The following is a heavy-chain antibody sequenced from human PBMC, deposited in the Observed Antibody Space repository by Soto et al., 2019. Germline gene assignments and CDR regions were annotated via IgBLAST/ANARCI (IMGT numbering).Heavy chain of an antibody. D-gene: IGHD6-13*01. Sequence: QVQLVQSGAEVKKPGASVKVSCKASGYTFTSYGITWVRQAPGQGLEWMGWISTYNGNTNYAQKLQGRXXMXTXXSTSTAYMELRSLRSDDTAVYYCARTDSRPQDFDYWGQGTLVTVAS. CDR2: ISTYNGNT. CDR1: GYTFTSYG. J-gene: IGHJ4*02. CDR3: ARTDSRPQDFDY. V-gene: IGHV1-18*01.